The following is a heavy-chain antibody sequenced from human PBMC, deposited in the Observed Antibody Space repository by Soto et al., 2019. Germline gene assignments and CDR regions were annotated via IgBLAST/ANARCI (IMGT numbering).Heavy chain of an antibody. V-gene: IGHV1-69*01. D-gene: IGHD6-13*01. J-gene: IGHJ4*02. CDR3: ASSYGTSWYGDY. CDR1: GGTFNNYA. CDR2: IIPVIGSA. Sequence: QLVLVQSGAEVKKPGSSVTVSCKASGGTFNNYAVTWVRQAPGQGLEWIGGIIPVIGSANYAQKFQGRVTISADESTSTADMDLNSLRSEDTAVYYCASSYGTSWYGDYWGQGTLVTVSS.